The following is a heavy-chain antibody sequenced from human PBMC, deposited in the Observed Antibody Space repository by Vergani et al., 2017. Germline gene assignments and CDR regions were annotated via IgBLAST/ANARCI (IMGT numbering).Heavy chain of an antibody. CDR1: GFTFSSHA. J-gene: IGHJ4*02. V-gene: IGHV3-23*01. CDR2: IKNTGNST. D-gene: IGHD5-24*01. CDR3: GRGSDNYN. Sequence: EVQLLQSEGAVVQPGGSLRLSCVASGFTFSSHAMCWVRQGRGQGLEWVSSIKNTGNSTQYADYVKGRFTISRDKSKNTLYLQMNSLRVEDTAVYYCGRGSDNYNWGKGTLVTVSS.